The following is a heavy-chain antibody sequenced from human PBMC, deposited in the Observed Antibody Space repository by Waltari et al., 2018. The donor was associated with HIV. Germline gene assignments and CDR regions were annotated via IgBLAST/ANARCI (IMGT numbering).Heavy chain of an antibody. CDR1: GFTFSSYS. J-gene: IGHJ4*02. CDR3: ARDSGPYYYDSSGYASFDY. V-gene: IGHV3-21*01. D-gene: IGHD3-22*01. CDR2: ISRSSSYI. Sequence: EVQLVESGGGMVKPGGSLRLSCAASGFTFSSYSMNWFLQAPGKGLEWVSSISRSSSYIYYADSVKGRFTISRDNAKNSLYLQMNSLRAEDTAVYYCARDSGPYYYDSSGYASFDYWGQGTLVTVSS.